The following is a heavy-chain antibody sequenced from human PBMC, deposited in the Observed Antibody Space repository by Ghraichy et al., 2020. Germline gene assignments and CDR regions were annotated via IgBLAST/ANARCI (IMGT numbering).Heavy chain of an antibody. J-gene: IGHJ6*04. CDR2: ISGSGGST. Sequence: GGSLRLSCAASGFTFSRYAMNWVRQAPGKGLEWVSGISGSGGSTYFADSVKGRFTISRDNSKNTLYLQMNSLRAEDTAVYYCAKFFPGVSYYISNDYGQPDVWGKGTTVTVSS. CDR3: AKFFPGVSYYISNDYGQPDV. V-gene: IGHV3-23*01. D-gene: IGHD3-22*01. CDR1: GFTFSRYA.